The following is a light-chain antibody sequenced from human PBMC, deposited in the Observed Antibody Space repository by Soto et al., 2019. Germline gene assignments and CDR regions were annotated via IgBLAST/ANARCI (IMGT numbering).Light chain of an antibody. CDR1: QSVSSY. V-gene: IGKV3-11*01. CDR3: QQSSNWPPIT. Sequence: EIVLTQSPATLSLSPGERTNLSWRASQSVSSYLAWYQQKPGQAPRLLIYDASNRATGIPARFSGSGSGTDFTLTIRSLEPEDFAVYYCQQSSNWPPITCGQGKRRAIK. J-gene: IGKJ5*01. CDR2: DAS.